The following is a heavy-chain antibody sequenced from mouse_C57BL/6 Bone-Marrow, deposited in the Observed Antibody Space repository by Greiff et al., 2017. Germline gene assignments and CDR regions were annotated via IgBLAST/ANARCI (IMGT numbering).Heavy chain of an antibody. Sequence: QVQLKESGPGLVQPSQSLSITCTVSGFSLTSYGVHWVRQSPGKGLEWLGVIWSGGSTDYNAAFMSRLSITKDNSKSHVFFKMNSLQADDTAIYYCAKNYYGPNWYFDVWGTGTTVTVSS. CDR1: GFSLTSYG. D-gene: IGHD1-1*01. V-gene: IGHV2-5*01. J-gene: IGHJ1*03. CDR3: AKNYYGPNWYFDV. CDR2: IWSGGST.